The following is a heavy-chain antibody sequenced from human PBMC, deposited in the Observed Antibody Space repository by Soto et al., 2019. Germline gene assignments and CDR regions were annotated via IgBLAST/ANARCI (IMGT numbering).Heavy chain of an antibody. Sequence: ASVKVSCKASGYTFTSYGISWVRQAPGQGLEWMGWISAYNGNTNYAQKLQGRVTMTTDTSTSTAYMELRSLRSDDTAVYYCARDLYYGSGSYYNWFDYWGQGTLVTVSS. V-gene: IGHV1-18*01. CDR2: ISAYNGNT. CDR3: ARDLYYGSGSYYNWFDY. D-gene: IGHD3-10*01. CDR1: GYTFTSYG. J-gene: IGHJ4*02.